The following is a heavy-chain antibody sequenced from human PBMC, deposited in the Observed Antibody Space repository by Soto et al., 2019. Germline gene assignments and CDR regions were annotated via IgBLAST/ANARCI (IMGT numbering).Heavy chain of an antibody. CDR2: IIPFLSAT. Sequence: QVQLVQSGAEVKKPGSSVKVSCRASGGHFDRFALSWLRQAHGQGLEWMGGIIPFLSATTYAQKFQGRVTITADESASTLYLELGSLTSDDTAVYYCARGEDDYGDFGSMDVWGQGTSVTVSS. CDR3: ARGEDDYGDFGSMDV. V-gene: IGHV1-69*01. J-gene: IGHJ6*02. D-gene: IGHD4-17*01. CDR1: GGHFDRFA.